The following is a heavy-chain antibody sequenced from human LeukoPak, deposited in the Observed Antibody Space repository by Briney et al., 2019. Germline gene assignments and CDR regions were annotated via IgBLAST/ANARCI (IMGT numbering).Heavy chain of an antibody. V-gene: IGHV3-9*01. J-gene: IGHJ2*01. D-gene: IGHD2-2*01. CDR1: GFTFDDYA. CDR2: ISWNSGSI. Sequence: PGRSLRLSCAASGFTFDDYAMHWIRQAPGKGLEWVSGISWNSGSIGYADSVKGRFTISRDNAKNSLYLQMNSLRAEDTALYYCAKDIRNRKVPATPGGWYFDLWGRGTLVTVSS. CDR3: AKDIRNRKVPATPGGWYFDL.